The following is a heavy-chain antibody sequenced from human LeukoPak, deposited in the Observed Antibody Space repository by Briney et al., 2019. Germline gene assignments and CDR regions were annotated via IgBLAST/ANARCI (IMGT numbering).Heavy chain of an antibody. CDR2: ISAYNGNT. CDR3: ARGRGTSGSNRDFYYYYMDV. V-gene: IGHV1-18*03. D-gene: IGHD2-15*01. CDR1: GYTFTSYG. Sequence: GASVKVSCKASGYTFTSYGISWVRQAPGQGLEWMGWISAYNGNTNYAQKLQGRVTMTTDTSTSTAYMELRSLRHDDLAVYYCARGRGTSGSNRDFYYYYMDVWGKGTTVTVSS. J-gene: IGHJ6*03.